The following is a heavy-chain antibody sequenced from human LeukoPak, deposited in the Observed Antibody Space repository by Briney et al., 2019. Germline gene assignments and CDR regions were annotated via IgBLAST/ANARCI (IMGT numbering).Heavy chain of an antibody. D-gene: IGHD2-2*01. Sequence: GASVKVSCKASGYTFTGYYIHWLRQAPGQRPEWMGWINPHNGDTNYRQTFQGRVTMTSDTSISTVYMELNRLTFDDTAVYFCARDNIAEVPTALSYNWFDPWGQGTLVTVSS. CDR2: INPHNGDT. J-gene: IGHJ5*02. CDR3: ARDNIAEVPTALSYNWFDP. V-gene: IGHV1-2*02. CDR1: GYTFTGYY.